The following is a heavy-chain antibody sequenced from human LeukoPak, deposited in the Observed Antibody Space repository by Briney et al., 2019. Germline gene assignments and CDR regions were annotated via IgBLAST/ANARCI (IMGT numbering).Heavy chain of an antibody. CDR3: AKKMVGLDAFDI. V-gene: IGHV3-23*01. D-gene: IGHD2-15*01. J-gene: IGHJ3*02. CDR1: GFTFSTYA. CDR2: ISGSGDTT. Sequence: GGSLRLSCAASGFTFSTYAMSWVRQAPGKRLEWVSGISGSGDTTYYADSVKGRFTISRDNSKNTLYLQMNSLRAEDTAVYYCAKKMVGLDAFDIWGQGTMVTVSS.